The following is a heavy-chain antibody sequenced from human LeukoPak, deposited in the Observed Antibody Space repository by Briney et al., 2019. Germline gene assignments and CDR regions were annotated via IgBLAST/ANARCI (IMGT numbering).Heavy chain of an antibody. CDR3: ARPLDAYGVAS. V-gene: IGHV1-69*05. J-gene: IGHJ4*02. CDR1: GDTFSSYA. Sequence: GASVKVSCKASGDTFSSYAISWVRQAPGQGLEWMGRIIPNFGTANYAQKFQGRVTITTDESTSTAYMELRSLRSEDTAVYYCARPLDAYGVASSGPGTLVTVSS. CDR2: IIPNFGTA. D-gene: IGHD4-17*01.